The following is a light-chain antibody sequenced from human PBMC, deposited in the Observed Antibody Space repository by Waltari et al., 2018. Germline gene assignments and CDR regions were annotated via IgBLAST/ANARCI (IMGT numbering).Light chain of an antibody. J-gene: IGLJ2*01. Sequence: SYVVTQSPSVSVAPGETARITCGGDNIGSKSVHWYQQRPGQAPVLVISYDSDRPSRIGERFSGANSGNTATLTISWVEADDEADYYCLVWHSTTDHHGVFGGGTKLTVL. CDR3: LVWHSTTDHHGV. CDR1: NIGSKS. V-gene: IGLV3-21*04. CDR2: YDS.